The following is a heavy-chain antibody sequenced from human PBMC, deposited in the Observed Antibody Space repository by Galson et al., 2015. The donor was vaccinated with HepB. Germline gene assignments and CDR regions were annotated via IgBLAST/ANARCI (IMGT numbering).Heavy chain of an antibody. CDR3: ASTQRYCTGTSCYAGWFDP. CDR1: GGTFSSYA. D-gene: IGHD2-2*01. Sequence: SVKVSCKASGGTFSSYAISWVRQAPGQRLEWMGGIIPILDIANYAQKFQGRVTITADKSTGTAYMELSSLRSEDAAVYYCASTQRYCTGTSCYAGWFDPWGQGTLVTVSS. J-gene: IGHJ5*02. CDR2: IIPILDIA. V-gene: IGHV1-69*10.